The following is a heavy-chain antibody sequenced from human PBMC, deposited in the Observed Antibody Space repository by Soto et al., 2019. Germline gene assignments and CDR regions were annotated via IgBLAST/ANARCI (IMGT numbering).Heavy chain of an antibody. CDR1: GGSISSYY. CDR2: IYYSGST. CDR3: ARNSGWYGVLNYYYYYGMDV. D-gene: IGHD6-19*01. Sequence: QVQLQESGPGLVKPSETLSLICTVSGGSISSYYWSWIRHPPGKGLEWIGYIYYSGSTNYNPSLKSRVTISVDTSKNQFSLKLSSVTAAETAVYYCARNSGWYGVLNYYYYYGMDVWGQGTTVTVSS. V-gene: IGHV4-59*01. J-gene: IGHJ6*02.